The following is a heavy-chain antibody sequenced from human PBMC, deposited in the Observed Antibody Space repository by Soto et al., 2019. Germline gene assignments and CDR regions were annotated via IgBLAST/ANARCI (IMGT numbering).Heavy chain of an antibody. D-gene: IGHD2-15*01. Sequence: GGSLRLSCAASGFTFSSYSMNWVRQAPGKGLEWVSSISSSSYIYYADSVKGRFTISRDNAKNSLYLQMNSLRAEDTAVYYCARGLDIVVVVAATRGYFQHWGQGTLVTVSS. V-gene: IGHV3-21*01. CDR1: GFTFSSYS. CDR2: ISSSSYI. J-gene: IGHJ1*01. CDR3: ARGLDIVVVVAATRGYFQH.